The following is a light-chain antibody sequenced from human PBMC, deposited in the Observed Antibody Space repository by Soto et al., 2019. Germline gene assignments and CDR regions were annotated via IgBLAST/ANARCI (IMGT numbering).Light chain of an antibody. CDR3: MQALQTSFT. CDR2: LGS. Sequence: DIVMTQSPLSLPVTPGEPASISCRSSQSLLQSNGYNHLDWYLQKPGQSPQLLIYLGSNRASGVPYRFSGSGSGTDFTLKISRVEAEDVGVYYCMQALQTSFTFGPGTKVDIK. V-gene: IGKV2-28*01. J-gene: IGKJ3*01. CDR1: QSLLQSNGYNH.